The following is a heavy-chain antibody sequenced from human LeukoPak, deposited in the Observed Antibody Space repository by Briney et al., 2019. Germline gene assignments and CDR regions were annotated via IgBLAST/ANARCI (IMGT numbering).Heavy chain of an antibody. V-gene: IGHV3-30-3*01. CDR3: ARDLQAMGSLDY. CDR2: ISYDGSNK. D-gene: IGHD5-18*01. J-gene: IGHJ4*02. CDR1: GFTFSSYA. Sequence: PGGSLRLSCAASGFTFSSYAMSWVRQAPGKGLEWVAIISYDGSNKYYADSVKGRFTISRDNSKNTLYLQVNSLRAEDTAVYYCARDLQAMGSLDYWGQGTLVTVSS.